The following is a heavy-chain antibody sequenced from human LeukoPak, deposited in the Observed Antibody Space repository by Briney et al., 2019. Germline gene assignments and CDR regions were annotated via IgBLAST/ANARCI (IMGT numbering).Heavy chain of an antibody. D-gene: IGHD1-1*01. J-gene: IGHJ3*02. CDR2: ISHGGAAHDSVTT. Sequence: SSETLSLTRTVSGDSVSRGYYCGWIRQPPGKGLEWIGSISHGGAAHDSVTTFCNPSLKSRVTMSVDTSKNQFSLRLTSVTAADTALYFCANRLLRSGTGAFDIWGQGTVVIVSS. CDR1: GDSVSRGYY. V-gene: IGHV4-38-2*02. CDR3: ANRLLRSGTGAFDI.